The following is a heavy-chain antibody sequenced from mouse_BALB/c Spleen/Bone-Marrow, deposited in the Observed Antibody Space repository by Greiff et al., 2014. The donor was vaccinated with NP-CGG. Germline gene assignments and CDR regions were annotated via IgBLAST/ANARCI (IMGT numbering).Heavy chain of an antibody. V-gene: IGHV1S81*02. J-gene: IGHJ2*01. Sequence: VHLVESGAELVKPGASVKLSCKASGYTFTSYYMYWVKQRPGQGLEWIGEINPSNGGTNFNEKFKSKATLTVDKSSSAAYMQLSSLTSEDSAVYYCTSQYYFDYWGQGTTLTVSS. CDR3: TSQYYFDY. CDR1: GYTFTSYY. CDR2: INPSNGGT.